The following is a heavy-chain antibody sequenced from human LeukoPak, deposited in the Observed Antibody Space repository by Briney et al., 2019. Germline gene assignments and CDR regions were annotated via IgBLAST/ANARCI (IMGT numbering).Heavy chain of an antibody. Sequence: PGGSLRLSCAASGFTVSSNYMNWVRQAPGKGLEWVSAISGSGGSTYYADSVKGRFTISRDNSKNTLYLQMNSLRAEDTAVYYCAKDYVLRFLEWLPLFDYWGQGTLVTVSS. D-gene: IGHD3-3*01. CDR1: GFTVSSNY. CDR2: ISGSGGST. V-gene: IGHV3-23*01. CDR3: AKDYVLRFLEWLPLFDY. J-gene: IGHJ4*02.